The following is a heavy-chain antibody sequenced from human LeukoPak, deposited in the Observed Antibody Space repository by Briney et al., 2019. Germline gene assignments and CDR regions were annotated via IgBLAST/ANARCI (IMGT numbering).Heavy chain of an antibody. CDR1: GYTFTSYG. D-gene: IGHD3-3*01. J-gene: IGHJ3*02. V-gene: IGHV1-18*01. Sequence: GASVKVSCKASGYTFTSYGISWVRQAPGQGLEWMGWISAYNGNTNYAQKLQGRVTMTTDTSTSTAYMELRSLRSDDTAVYYCARVNDFWSGNDAFDIWGRGTMVTVSS. CDR3: ARVNDFWSGNDAFDI. CDR2: ISAYNGNT.